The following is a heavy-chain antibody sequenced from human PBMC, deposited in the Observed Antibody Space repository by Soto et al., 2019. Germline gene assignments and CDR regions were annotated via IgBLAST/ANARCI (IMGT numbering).Heavy chain of an antibody. Sequence: EVQLVESGGGLVQPGGSLKLSCAASGFTFSGSAMHWVRQASGKGLEWVGRIRSKANSYATAYAASVKGRFTISREDSKNTAYLQMNSLKTEETAVDYCTSSSRGYGYWGQGTLVTVSS. V-gene: IGHV3-73*02. CDR2: IRSKANSYAT. CDR3: TSSSRGYGY. D-gene: IGHD3-22*01. J-gene: IGHJ4*02. CDR1: GFTFSGSA.